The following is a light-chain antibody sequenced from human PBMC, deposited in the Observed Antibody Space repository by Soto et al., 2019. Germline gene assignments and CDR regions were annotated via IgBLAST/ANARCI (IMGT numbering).Light chain of an antibody. CDR1: QSVTTN. J-gene: IGKJ4*01. CDR3: QQYDRLQVT. Sequence: VMTQSPATLSVSPGERGTFSCRASQSVTTNLAWYQHKPGQSPRLLISGASTGASGIPPRFSGSGSGTEFTLTIDRLQSADFAVYYCQQYDRLQVTFGGGTKVEIK. CDR2: GAS. V-gene: IGKV3-15*01.